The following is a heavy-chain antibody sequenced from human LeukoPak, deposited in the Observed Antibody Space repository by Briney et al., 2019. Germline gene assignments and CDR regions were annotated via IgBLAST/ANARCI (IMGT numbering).Heavy chain of an antibody. Sequence: GESLKISCKGSGYSFTTYWIGWVRQMPGKDLEWMGVIYPGDSDTRYSPSFQAQVTISADKSISTAYLQWSSLKASDTAMYYCASPIIRGGYYYYMDVWGKGTTVTVAS. CDR3: ASPIIRGGYYYYMDV. J-gene: IGHJ6*03. CDR1: GYSFTTYW. D-gene: IGHD3-10*01. V-gene: IGHV5-51*01. CDR2: IYPGDSDT.